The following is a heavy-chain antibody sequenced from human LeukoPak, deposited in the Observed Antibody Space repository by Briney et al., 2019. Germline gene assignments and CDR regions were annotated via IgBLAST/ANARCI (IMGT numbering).Heavy chain of an antibody. CDR3: AREWGAFDY. J-gene: IGHJ4*02. D-gene: IGHD4/OR15-4a*01. V-gene: IGHV4-61*08. CDR2: VNYSGTT. CDR1: GYPISSHSGYK. Sequence: PSETLSLTCTVSGYPISSHSGYKCSWARQEPLKGLELIGYVNYSGTTSYIPSVNSRVTISVDTSKNLFSLKLTSVTAADTAVYYCAREWGAFDYWGQGTLVTVSS.